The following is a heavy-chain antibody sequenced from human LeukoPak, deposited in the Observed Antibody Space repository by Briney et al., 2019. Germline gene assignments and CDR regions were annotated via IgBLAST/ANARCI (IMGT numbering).Heavy chain of an antibody. Sequence: SETLSLTCAVYGGSFSGYYWSWIRQPPGKGLEWIGEINHSGSTNYNPSLKSRVTISVDTSKNQFSLKLSPVTAADTAVYYCARERYHDILTGYYKAPSAIDYCGQGTLVTVSS. J-gene: IGHJ4*02. D-gene: IGHD3-9*01. CDR3: ARERYHDILTGYYKAPSAIDY. CDR2: INHSGST. CDR1: GGSFSGYY. V-gene: IGHV4-34*01.